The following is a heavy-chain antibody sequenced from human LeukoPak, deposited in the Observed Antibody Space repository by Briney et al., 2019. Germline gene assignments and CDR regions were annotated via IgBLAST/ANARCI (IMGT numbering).Heavy chain of an antibody. CDR3: ATGYCSSTSCPAGAFDI. CDR1: GYTLTELS. D-gene: IGHD2-2*01. CDR2: FDPEDGET. J-gene: IGHJ3*02. V-gene: IGHV1-24*01. Sequence: ASVKVSCKVSGYTLTELSMHWVRQAPGKGLEWMGGFDPEDGETIYAQKFQGRVTMTEDTSTDTAYMELSSLRSEDTAAYYCATGYCSSTSCPAGAFDIWGQGTMVTVSS.